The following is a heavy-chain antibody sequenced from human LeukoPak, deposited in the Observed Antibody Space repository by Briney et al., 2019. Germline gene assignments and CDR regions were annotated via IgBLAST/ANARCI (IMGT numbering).Heavy chain of an antibody. D-gene: IGHD6-19*01. V-gene: IGHV3-64D*06. CDR1: GFTFSSYA. J-gene: IGHJ4*02. CDR3: VKSRGIAVAGTFDY. Sequence: GGSLRLSCSASGFTFSSYAMHWVRQAPGMGLEYVSAISSNGGSTYYADSVKGRFTISRDNSKNTLYLQMSSLRAEDTAVYYCVKSRGIAVAGTFDYWGQGTLVTVSS. CDR2: ISSNGGST.